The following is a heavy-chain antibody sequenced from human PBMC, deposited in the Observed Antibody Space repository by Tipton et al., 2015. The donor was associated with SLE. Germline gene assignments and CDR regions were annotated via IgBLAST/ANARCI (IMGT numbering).Heavy chain of an antibody. CDR1: GFTFNTAW. V-gene: IGHV3-33*06. J-gene: IGHJ5*02. D-gene: IGHD2-21*01. Sequence: SLRLSCAASGFTFNTAWMRWVRQVPGKGLEWVAVIWYDGSNKYYGDSVKGRFTISRDNSKNTVYLQMNSLRVEDTAVYYCVKDHCGGDCYEEGWFDPWGQGTLVTVSS. CDR3: VKDHCGGDCYEEGWFDP. CDR2: IWYDGSNK.